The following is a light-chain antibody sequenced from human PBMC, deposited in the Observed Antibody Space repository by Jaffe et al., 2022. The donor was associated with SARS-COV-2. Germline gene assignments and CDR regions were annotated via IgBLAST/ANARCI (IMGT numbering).Light chain of an antibody. Sequence: QSALTQPASVSGSPGQSITISCTGTSSDVGNYNYVSWYQQHPGKAPKLMIYDVRNRPSGVSNRFSGSKSGNTASLTISGLQAEDEADYYCSSYTSSSNVLFGGGTKLTVL. V-gene: IGLV2-14*03. CDR3: SSYTSSSNVL. CDR2: DVR. CDR1: SSDVGNYNY. J-gene: IGLJ2*01.